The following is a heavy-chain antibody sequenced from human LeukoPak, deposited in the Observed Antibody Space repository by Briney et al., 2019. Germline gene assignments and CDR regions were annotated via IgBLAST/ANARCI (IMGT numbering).Heavy chain of an antibody. J-gene: IGHJ4*02. CDR2: ISYDGSNK. Sequence: QSGGSLRLSCAASGFTFSSYAMHWVRQAPGKGLEWVTAISYDGSNKYYTDSVKGRFTISRDNSKNTLYLQMNSLRAEDAAVYYSARDRTGYYGSGSFDYWGQGTLVTVSS. CDR1: GFTFSSYA. V-gene: IGHV3-30*04. D-gene: IGHD3-10*01. CDR3: ARDRTGYYGSGSFDY.